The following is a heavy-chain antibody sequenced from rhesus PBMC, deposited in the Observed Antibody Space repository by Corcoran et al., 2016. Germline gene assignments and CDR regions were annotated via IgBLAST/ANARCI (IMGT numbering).Heavy chain of an antibody. CDR1: GSTVRSYW. CDR3: TRASIAAGLVY. Sequence: EVQLAESGGGLVQPGGSLRLSFAASGSTVRSYWMSWFLQASGKGLEWLSDIYGSTMDYGDSVKGRFTVSRDNVKNSLYLQMNSLRAEDTAMYYCTRASIAAGLVYWGQGVLVTVSS. J-gene: IGHJ4*01. V-gene: IGHV3-11*01. D-gene: IGHD6-13*01. CDR2: IYGSTM.